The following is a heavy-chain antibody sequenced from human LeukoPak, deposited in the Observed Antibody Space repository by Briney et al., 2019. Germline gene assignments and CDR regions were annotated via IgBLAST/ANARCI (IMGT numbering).Heavy chain of an antibody. CDR3: ALYYYDSSGYLQTIRDY. J-gene: IGHJ4*02. CDR1: GGSISSTSYY. Sequence: SETLSLTCTVSGGSISSTSYYWGWIRQPPGKGLEWIGSIYYSGGTYYNPSLKSRVTISVDTSKNQFSLKLSSVTAADTAVYYCALYYYDSSGYLQTIRDYWGQGTLVTVSS. V-gene: IGHV4-39*07. D-gene: IGHD3-22*01. CDR2: IYYSGGT.